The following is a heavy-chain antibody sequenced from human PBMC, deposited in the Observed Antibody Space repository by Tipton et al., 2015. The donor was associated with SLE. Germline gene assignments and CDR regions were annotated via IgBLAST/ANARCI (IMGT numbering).Heavy chain of an antibody. D-gene: IGHD6-13*01. Sequence: SLRLSCEASGFIGSDFWMHWVRQIPGKGLMWVSRIKTDGSSPSYADSVKGRFTISRDNAKNTLHLQMNSLRVEDTALYYCAGTRYTNSAIEYWGQGTLVTVSS. J-gene: IGHJ4*02. CDR3: AGTRYTNSAIEY. CDR1: GFIGSDFW. V-gene: IGHV3-74*01. CDR2: IKTDGSSP.